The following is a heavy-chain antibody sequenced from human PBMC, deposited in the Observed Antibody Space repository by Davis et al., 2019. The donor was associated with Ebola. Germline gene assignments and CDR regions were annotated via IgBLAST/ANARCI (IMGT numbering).Heavy chain of an antibody. CDR1: GYTFPGYY. CDR3: ARDSDYGDYDY. V-gene: IGHV1-2*04. CDR2: INPHSGGT. J-gene: IGHJ4*02. D-gene: IGHD4-17*01. Sequence: SVTVSCLASGYTFPGYYMHWVRQAPGQGLEWLGWINPHSGGTNYAQKFQGWVTMTRDTSISTAYMELSRLRSDDTAVYYCARDSDYGDYDYWGQGTLVTVSS.